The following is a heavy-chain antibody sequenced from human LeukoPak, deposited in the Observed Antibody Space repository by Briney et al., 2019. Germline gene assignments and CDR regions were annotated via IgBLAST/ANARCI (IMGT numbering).Heavy chain of an antibody. Sequence: PSGTLSLTCTVSGGSISSYYWSWIRQPPGKGLEWIGYIYYSGSTNYNPSLKSRVTISVDTSKNQFSLKLSSVTAADTAVYYCARDHDYGEGWFDHWGQGTLVTVSS. J-gene: IGHJ5*02. CDR3: ARDHDYGEGWFDH. CDR1: GGSISSYY. D-gene: IGHD4-17*01. CDR2: IYYSGST. V-gene: IGHV4-59*01.